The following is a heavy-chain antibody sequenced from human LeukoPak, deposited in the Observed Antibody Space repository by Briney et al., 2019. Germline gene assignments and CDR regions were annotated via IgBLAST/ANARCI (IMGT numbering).Heavy chain of an antibody. V-gene: IGHV4-59*01. CDR1: GGSISSYY. CDR3: AREPDDYTIDY. CDR2: IYYSGST. D-gene: IGHD4-11*01. J-gene: IGHJ4*02. Sequence: SETLSLTCTVSGGSISSYYWSWIRQPPGKGLEWIGYIYYSGSTNYNPSLKSRVTISVDTSKIQFSLKLSSVTAADTAVYYCAREPDDYTIDYWGQGTLVTVSS.